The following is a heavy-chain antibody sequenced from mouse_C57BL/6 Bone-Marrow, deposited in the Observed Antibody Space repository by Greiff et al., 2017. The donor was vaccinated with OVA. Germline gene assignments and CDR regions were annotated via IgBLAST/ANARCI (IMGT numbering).Heavy chain of an antibody. V-gene: IGHV1-53*01. CDR3: ARSGRWLLPFAY. CDR2: INPSNGGN. J-gene: IGHJ3*01. D-gene: IGHD2-3*01. Sequence: QVQLQQPGPELVKPGASVKLSCKASGYTFTSYWMHWVKQRPGQGLEWIGNINPSNGGNNYNEKFKSKATLTVDKSSSTDYMQLSSLTSEDSAVDYCARSGRWLLPFAYWGQGTLVTVSA. CDR1: GYTFTSYW.